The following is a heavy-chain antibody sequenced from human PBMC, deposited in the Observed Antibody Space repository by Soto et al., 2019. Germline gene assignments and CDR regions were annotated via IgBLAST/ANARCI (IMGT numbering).Heavy chain of an antibody. V-gene: IGHV4-34*01. CDR2: INHNGST. J-gene: IGHJ5*02. D-gene: IGHD2-2*01. Sequence: PSETLSLTCAVYGVSFSGYYWIWIRQPPGKGLEWIGEINHNGSTNYNPSLKSRVTISVDTSKNQFSLKLSSVTAADTAVYYCARGQEGCSSTSCYRWFDPWGQGTLVTVSS. CDR3: ARGQEGCSSTSCYRWFDP. CDR1: GVSFSGYY.